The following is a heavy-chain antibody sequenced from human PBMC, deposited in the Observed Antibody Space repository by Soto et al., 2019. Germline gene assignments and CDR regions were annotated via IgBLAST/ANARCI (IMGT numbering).Heavy chain of an antibody. CDR2: VSPLSGGT. CDR1: GYTFTGYY. Sequence: QVQLVQSGPEVKKPGASVRVSCKASGYTFTGYYIHWVRQAPGQGLEWMGWVSPLSGGTNLAQRLQGRVTLTRDTSINTSYMELSSLRSGETALYFCEREFYSGDFGLDLWGQGTTVYVSS. D-gene: IGHD4-17*01. CDR3: EREFYSGDFGLDL. J-gene: IGHJ6*02. V-gene: IGHV1-2*02.